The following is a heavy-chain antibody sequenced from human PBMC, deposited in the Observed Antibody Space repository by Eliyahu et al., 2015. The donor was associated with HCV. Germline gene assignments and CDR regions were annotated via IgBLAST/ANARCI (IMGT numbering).Heavy chain of an antibody. J-gene: IGHJ4*02. D-gene: IGHD2-15*01. CDR2: IRNKNYGGTT. Sequence: DVQLVESGGGLVQPGRSLRLSCSASGFTFGDYAGSWFRQAPGKGXEWVGFIRNKNYGGTTEYAASVKGRFIISRDDSKSIAYLQMNSLKTEDTAVYYCTRDRGYCSGGSCYPFFWGQGTLVTVSS. CDR3: TRDRGYCSGGSCYPFF. CDR1: GFTFGDYA. V-gene: IGHV3-49*03.